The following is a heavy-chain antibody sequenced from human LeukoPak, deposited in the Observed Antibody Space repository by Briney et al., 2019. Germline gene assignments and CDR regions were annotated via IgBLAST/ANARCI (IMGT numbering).Heavy chain of an antibody. CDR3: AKPWRYYDTSGYYAFDV. D-gene: IGHD3-22*01. CDR2: SATGT. CDR1: GFTFINYA. V-gene: IGHV3-23*01. J-gene: IGHJ3*01. Sequence: TGGSLRLSCAASGFTFINYAMSWVRQAPGKGLEWVSSSATGTDYADSVKGRFTISRDNPKNTLYLQMNSLRAEDTAVYYCAKPWRYYDTSGYYAFDVWGQGTMVTVSS.